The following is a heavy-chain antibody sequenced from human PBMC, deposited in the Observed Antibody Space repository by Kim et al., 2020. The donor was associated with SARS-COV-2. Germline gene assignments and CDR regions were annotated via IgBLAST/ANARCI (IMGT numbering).Heavy chain of an antibody. CDR2: ISYDGSNK. V-gene: IGHV3-30*18. CDR1: GFTFSSYG. J-gene: IGHJ4*02. CDR3: AKESATMVRGAEVDY. Sequence: GGSLRLSCAASGFTFSSYGMHWVRQAPGKGLEWVAVISYDGSNKYYADSVKGRFTISRDNSKNTLYLQMNSLRAEDTAAYYCAKESATMVRGAEVDYWGQGTLVTVSS. D-gene: IGHD3-10*01.